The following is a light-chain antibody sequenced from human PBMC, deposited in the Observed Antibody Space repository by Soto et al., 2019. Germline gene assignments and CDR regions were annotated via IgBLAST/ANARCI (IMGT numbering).Light chain of an antibody. CDR1: SSDVGGYNF. J-gene: IGLJ1*01. Sequence: QSALTQPASVSGSPGQSITISCTGTSSDVGGYNFVSWFQQHPGKAPKLMIYEVSNRPSGVSNRFSDSKSGNTASLTISGLQAEDEADYYCSSYTSSSTHNYVFGTGTKVTVL. CDR3: SSYTSSSTHNYV. V-gene: IGLV2-14*01. CDR2: EVS.